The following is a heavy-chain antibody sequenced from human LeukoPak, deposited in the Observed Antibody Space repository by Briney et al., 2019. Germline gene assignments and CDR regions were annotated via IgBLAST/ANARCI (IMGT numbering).Heavy chain of an antibody. CDR1: GFTFSSYS. D-gene: IGHD2-15*01. J-gene: IGHJ4*02. Sequence: GGSLRLSCAASGFTFSSYSMNWVRQAPGKGLEWVSYISSSGSTIYYADSVKGRFTISRDNAKNSLYLQMNSLRAEDTAVYYCARGNYCSGGSCYQTASFDYWGQGTLVTVSS. CDR3: ARGNYCSGGSCYQTASFDY. V-gene: IGHV3-48*04. CDR2: ISSSGSTI.